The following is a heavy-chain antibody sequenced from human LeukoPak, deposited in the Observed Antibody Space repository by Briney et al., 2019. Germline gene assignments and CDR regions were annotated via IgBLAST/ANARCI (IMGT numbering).Heavy chain of an antibody. CDR1: GGSISSYY. J-gene: IGHJ4*02. V-gene: IGHV4-59*08. Sequence: PSETLSLTCTVSGGSISSYYWSWIRQPPGKGLEWIGYIYYSGSTNYNPSLKSRVTISVDTSKNQFSLKLSSVTAADTAVYYCANTGLSSGLSFDYWGQGTLVTVSS. D-gene: IGHD3-10*02. CDR2: IYYSGST. CDR3: ANTGLSSGLSFDY.